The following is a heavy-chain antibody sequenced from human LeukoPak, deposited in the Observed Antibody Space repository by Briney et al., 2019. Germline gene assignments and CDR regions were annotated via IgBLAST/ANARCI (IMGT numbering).Heavy chain of an antibody. D-gene: IGHD2-15*01. J-gene: IGHJ4*02. V-gene: IGHV3-33*01. CDR3: ARDDGSSGLDY. CDR1: RFTFSSYG. Sequence: PGTSLRLSCAASRFTFSSYGMHWVRQAPGKGLEWVAVIWYDGSNKYYADSVKGRFTISRDNSKNTLYLQMNSLRADDTAVYYCARDDGSSGLDYWGQGTLVTVSS. CDR2: IWYDGSNK.